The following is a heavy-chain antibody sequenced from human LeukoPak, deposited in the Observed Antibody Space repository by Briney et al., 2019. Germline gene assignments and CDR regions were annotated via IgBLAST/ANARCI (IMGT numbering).Heavy chain of an antibody. D-gene: IGHD5-18*01. CDR3: VKDRYSSAYYFEN. CDR2: ISGSGAST. CDR1: GFVFSTYA. Sequence: QTGGSLRLSCAASGFVFSTYAMSWVRQAPGRGLEWVSGISGSGASTYPANSVKGRFTISRDNSKDTLDLQMNSLRAEDTAIYYCVKDRYSSAYYFENWGQGTLVTVSS. V-gene: IGHV3-23*01. J-gene: IGHJ4*02.